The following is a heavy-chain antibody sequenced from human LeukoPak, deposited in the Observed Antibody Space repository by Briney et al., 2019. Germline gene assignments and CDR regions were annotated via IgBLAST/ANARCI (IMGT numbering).Heavy chain of an antibody. CDR3: AADFGSSGDVFDY. CDR2: IVVGSGNT. V-gene: IGHV1-58*02. J-gene: IGHJ4*02. Sequence: GTSVKVSCKASGFTFTSSAMQWVRQARGQRLEGIGWIVVGSGNTNYAQKFQERVTITRDMSTSTAYMELSSLRSEDTAVYYCAADFGSSGDVFDYWGQGTLVTVSS. CDR1: GFTFTSSA. D-gene: IGHD3-22*01.